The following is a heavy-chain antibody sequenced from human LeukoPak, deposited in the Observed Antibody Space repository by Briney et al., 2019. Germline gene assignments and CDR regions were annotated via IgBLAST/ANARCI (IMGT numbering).Heavy chain of an antibody. J-gene: IGHJ4*02. CDR1: GFSVSSKY. D-gene: IGHD6-19*01. V-gene: IGHV3-53*01. Sequence: GGSLRLSCAASGFSVSSKYMSWVRQAPGKGLEWVSVIYTGGNEYYADSVKGRFTISRDNSKKMVYLQMNSLRAEDTAPYYCAGGQMFTSGGFDNWGQGALVTVSS. CDR2: IYTGGNE. CDR3: AGGQMFTSGGFDN.